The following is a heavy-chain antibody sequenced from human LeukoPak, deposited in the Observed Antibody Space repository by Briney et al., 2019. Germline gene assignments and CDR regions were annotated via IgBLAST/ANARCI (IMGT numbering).Heavy chain of an antibody. CDR1: GGSVSSGSYY. J-gene: IGHJ3*01. V-gene: IGHV4-61*01. D-gene: IGHD3-22*01. CDR2: IYYSGST. CDR3: ARGGYYEPDD. Sequence: KPSETLSLTCTVSGGSVSSGSYYWSWIRQPPGKGLEWIGYIYYSGSTNYNPSLKSRVTISVDTSKNQFSLKLSSVTAADTAVYYCARGGYYEPDDWGQGTMVTVSS.